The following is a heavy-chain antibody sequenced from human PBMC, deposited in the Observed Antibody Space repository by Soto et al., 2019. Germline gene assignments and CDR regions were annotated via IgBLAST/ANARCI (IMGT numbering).Heavy chain of an antibody. CDR1: GASMSSGGYY. CDR3: ARDKITGLFDY. Sequence: SETLSLTCTVSGASMSSGGYYWTWIRQSPGKGLEWIGYIYYSGSTYYNPSLESRVAISLDTSRSQFSLTLHSVTAADTAVYYCARDKITGLFDYWGQGTLVTVSS. CDR2: IYYSGST. V-gene: IGHV4-31*03. D-gene: IGHD2-8*02. J-gene: IGHJ4*02.